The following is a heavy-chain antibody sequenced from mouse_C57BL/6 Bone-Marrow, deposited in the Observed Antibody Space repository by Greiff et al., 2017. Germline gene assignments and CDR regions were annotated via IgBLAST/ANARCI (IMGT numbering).Heavy chain of an antibody. Sequence: VQLQQPGAELVKPGASVKLSCKASGYTFTSYWMHWVKQRPGQGLEWIGMIHPNSGSTNNNEKFKSKATLTVDKSSSQAYMQPSSLTSEDSAVYYCARPIITTVPYYFDYWGQGTTLTVSS. CDR1: GYTFTSYW. CDR2: IHPNSGST. D-gene: IGHD1-1*01. V-gene: IGHV1-64*01. CDR3: ARPIITTVPYYFDY. J-gene: IGHJ2*01.